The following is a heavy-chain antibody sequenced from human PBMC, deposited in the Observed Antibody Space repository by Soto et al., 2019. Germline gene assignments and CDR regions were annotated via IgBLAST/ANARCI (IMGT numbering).Heavy chain of an antibody. CDR2: IIPILGTA. V-gene: IGHV1-69*08. D-gene: IGHD6-19*01. CDR3: ARGILYRSGWYGDAFDI. J-gene: IGHJ3*02. CDR1: VCTFRSYT. Sequence: SVPFSCPASVCTFRSYTISWGRQAPGQGLEWMGRIIPILGTANYAQKFQGRVTITADKSTSTAYMELSSLRSEDTAVYYCARGILYRSGWYGDAFDIWGQGTMVTVSS.